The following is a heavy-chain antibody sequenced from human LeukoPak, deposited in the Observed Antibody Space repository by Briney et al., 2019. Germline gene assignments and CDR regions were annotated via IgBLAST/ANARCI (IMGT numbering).Heavy chain of an antibody. CDR2: IIPIFGTA. CDR3: ASSAPKKYCSGGSCYSDYYYYYMDV. Sequence: SVKVSCKASGGTFSSYAISWVRQAPGQGLEWMGGIIPIFGTANYAQKFQGRATITADESTSTAHMELSSLRSEDTAVYYCASSAPKKYCSGGSCYSDYYYYYMDVWGKGTTVTISS. V-gene: IGHV1-69*13. J-gene: IGHJ6*03. D-gene: IGHD2-15*01. CDR1: GGTFSSYA.